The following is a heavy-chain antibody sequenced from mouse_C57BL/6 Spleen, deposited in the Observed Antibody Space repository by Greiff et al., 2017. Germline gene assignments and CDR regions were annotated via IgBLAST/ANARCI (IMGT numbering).Heavy chain of an antibody. V-gene: IGHV1-61*01. D-gene: IGHD1-1*01. J-gene: IGHJ2*01. CDR1: GYTFTSYW. Sequence: QVQLQQPGAELVRPGSSVKLSCKASGYTFTSYWMDWVKQRPGQGLEWIGNIYPSDSETHYNQKFKDKATLTVDKSSSTAYMQLSSLTSEDSAVYYCARGFITTVGATGNFDYWGQGTTLTVSS. CDR3: ARGFITTVGATGNFDY. CDR2: IYPSDSET.